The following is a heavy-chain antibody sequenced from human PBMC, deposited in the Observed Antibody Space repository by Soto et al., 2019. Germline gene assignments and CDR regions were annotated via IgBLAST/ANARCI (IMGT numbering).Heavy chain of an antibody. CDR2: IYYSGST. CDR3: ARQDTAMAFTAIYYYYGMDV. D-gene: IGHD5-18*01. J-gene: IGHJ6*02. Sequence: PSETLSLTCTVSGGSISSSSYYWGWIRQPPGKGLEWIGSIYYSGSTYYNPSLKSRVTISVDTSKNQFSLKLSSVTAADTAVYYCARQDTAMAFTAIYYYYGMDVWGQGTTVTVSS. V-gene: IGHV4-39*01. CDR1: GGSISSSSYY.